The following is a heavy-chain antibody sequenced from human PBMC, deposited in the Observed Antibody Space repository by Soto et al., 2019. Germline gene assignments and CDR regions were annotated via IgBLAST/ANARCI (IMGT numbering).Heavy chain of an antibody. CDR2: MSSSGGNI. Sequence: GGSLRLSCAASGFTFSNYAMTWVRQAPGKGLEWVSSMSSSGGNIYYADSVKGRFTISRDNAKNTLYLQMNSLRAEDTAVYYCVGDYYGTPNYMDVWGKGTTVTVSS. D-gene: IGHD3-10*01. CDR1: GFTFSNYA. J-gene: IGHJ6*03. CDR3: VGDYYGTPNYMDV. V-gene: IGHV3-23*01.